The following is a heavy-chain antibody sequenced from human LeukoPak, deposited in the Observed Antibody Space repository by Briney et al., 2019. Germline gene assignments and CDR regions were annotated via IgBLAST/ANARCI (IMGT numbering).Heavy chain of an antibody. D-gene: IGHD5-18*01. Sequence: PSGTLSLTCAVSGGSISSSNWWSWVRQPPGKGLEWIGEIYHSGSTNYNPSLKSRVTISVDKSKNQFSLKLSSVTAADTAVYYCARVRPALRGYSYGDLDYWGQGTLVTVSS. CDR3: ARVRPALRGYSYGDLDY. CDR1: GGSISSSNW. V-gene: IGHV4-4*02. J-gene: IGHJ4*02. CDR2: IYHSGST.